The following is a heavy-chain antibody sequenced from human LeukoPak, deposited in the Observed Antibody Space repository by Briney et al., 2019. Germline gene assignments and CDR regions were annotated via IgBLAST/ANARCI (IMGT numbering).Heavy chain of an antibody. CDR1: GDSISSSSSY. V-gene: IGHV4-39*07. J-gene: IGHJ6*03. CDR3: ARVAQQLVRTMPSYYYYMDV. Sequence: PSETLSLTCSVSGDSISSSSSYWGWIRQPPGKGLEGIGSIYYSGSTYYNTSLKSRVTISVDTSKNQFSLKLSSVTAADTAVYYCARVAQQLVRTMPSYYYYMDVWGKGTTVTVSS. CDR2: IYYSGST. D-gene: IGHD6-13*01.